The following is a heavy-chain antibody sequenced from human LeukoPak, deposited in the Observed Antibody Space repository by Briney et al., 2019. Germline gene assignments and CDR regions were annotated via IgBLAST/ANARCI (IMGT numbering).Heavy chain of an antibody. V-gene: IGHV3-48*03. Sequence: GGSLRLSCAASGFSFGGYEMNWVRQAPGKGLEWVSYISTTGSTVYYADSVEGRFTISRDNAKNLLYLQMNSLRAEDAAVYYCAKDFPHYYESSHGMDAWSQGTTVTVSS. J-gene: IGHJ6*02. D-gene: IGHD3-22*01. CDR1: GFSFGGYE. CDR2: ISTTGSTV. CDR3: AKDFPHYYESSHGMDA.